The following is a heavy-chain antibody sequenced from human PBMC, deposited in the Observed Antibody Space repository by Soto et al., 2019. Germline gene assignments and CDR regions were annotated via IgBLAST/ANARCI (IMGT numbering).Heavy chain of an antibody. CDR1: GYTFTSYA. D-gene: IGHD3-9*01. V-gene: IGHV1-3*01. CDR2: INAGNGNT. Sequence: VASVKVSCKASGYTFTSYAMHWVRQAPGQRLEWMGWINAGNGNTKYSQKFQGRVTITRDTSASTAYMELNSLESEDTAVYYCSRDDSDWFFNWGRGTLVTVSS. J-gene: IGHJ4*02. CDR3: SRDDSDWFFN.